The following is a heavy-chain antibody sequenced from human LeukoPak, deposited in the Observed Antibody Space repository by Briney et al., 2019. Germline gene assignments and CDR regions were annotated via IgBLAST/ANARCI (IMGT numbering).Heavy chain of an antibody. D-gene: IGHD2-2*01. J-gene: IGHJ4*02. CDR1: GFTFSSYA. V-gene: IGHV3-23*01. Sequence: GSLRLSCAASGFTFSSYAMRWVRQAPGKGLESVSAISGSGGSTYYADSVKGRFTISRDNSKNTLYLQMNSLRAEDTAVYYCAKRDVAYCSSTSCYPQFDYWGQGTLVTVSS. CDR3: AKRDVAYCSSTSCYPQFDY. CDR2: ISGSGGST.